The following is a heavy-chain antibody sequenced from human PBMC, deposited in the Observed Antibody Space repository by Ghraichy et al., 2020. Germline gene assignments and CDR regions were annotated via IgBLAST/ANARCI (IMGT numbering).Heavy chain of an antibody. Sequence: LSLTCAASGLTLSSYGMHWVRQAPGKGLEWVAVISYDGSNKYYANSMKGRFTISRDNSNNTPYLQMNSLIPADTALYYCAKGHLQYYDSSGYVGYFEYWGQGTLVTVSS. J-gene: IGHJ4*02. D-gene: IGHD3-22*01. V-gene: IGHV3-30*18. CDR2: ISYDGSNK. CDR3: AKGHLQYYDSSGYVGYFEY. CDR1: GLTLSSYG.